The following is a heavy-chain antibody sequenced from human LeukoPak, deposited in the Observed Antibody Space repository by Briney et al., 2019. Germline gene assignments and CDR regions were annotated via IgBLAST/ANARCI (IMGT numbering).Heavy chain of an antibody. Sequence: GALRLSCAASGFTFSSYAMSWVRQAPGKGLEWVSAISGSGGSTYYADSVKGRFTISRDNSKNTLYLQMNSLRAEDTAVYYCARDLGELLPYYFDYWGQGTLVTVSS. J-gene: IGHJ4*02. D-gene: IGHD1-26*01. CDR1: GFTFSSYA. V-gene: IGHV3-23*01. CDR3: ARDLGELLPYYFDY. CDR2: ISGSGGST.